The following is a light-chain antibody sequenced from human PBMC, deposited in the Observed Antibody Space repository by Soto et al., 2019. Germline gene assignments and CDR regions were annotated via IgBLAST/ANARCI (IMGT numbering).Light chain of an antibody. J-gene: IGLJ1*01. CDR3: CSYAGSYKGYV. CDR1: SSDVGGYHY. CDR2: DVS. Sequence: QSALTQPRSVSGSPGQSVTISCTGNSSDVGGYHYVSWYQQHPGKAPKLMIYDVSKRPSGVPDRFSGSKSGNTASLTISGLQDEDEADYYCCSYAGSYKGYVFGTGTKLTVL. V-gene: IGLV2-11*01.